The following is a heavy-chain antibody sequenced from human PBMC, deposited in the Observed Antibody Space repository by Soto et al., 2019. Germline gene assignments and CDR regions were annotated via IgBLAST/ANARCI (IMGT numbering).Heavy chain of an antibody. J-gene: IGHJ5*02. Sequence: SETLSLTCTVSGGSISSYYWSWIRQPPGKGLEWIGYIYYSGSTNYNPSLKSRVTISVDTSKNQFSLKLSSVTAADTAVYYCAGVKALWSGTYNWFDPWGQGTLVTVSS. V-gene: IGHV4-59*01. CDR3: AGVKALWSGTYNWFDP. CDR2: IYYSGST. D-gene: IGHD3-3*01. CDR1: GGSISSYY.